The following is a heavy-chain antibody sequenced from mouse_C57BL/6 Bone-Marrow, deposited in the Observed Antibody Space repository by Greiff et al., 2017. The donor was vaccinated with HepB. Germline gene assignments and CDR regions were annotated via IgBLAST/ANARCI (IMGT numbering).Heavy chain of an antibody. D-gene: IGHD2-10*02. CDR3: ARGYGNYPLAY. J-gene: IGHJ3*01. V-gene: IGHV5-9*01. Sequence: EVQRVESGGGLVKPGGSLKLSCAASGFTFSSYTMSWVRQTPEKRLEWVATISGGGGNTYYPDSVKGRFTISRDNAKNTLYLQMSSLRSEDTALYYCARGYGNYPLAYWGQGTLVTVSA. CDR1: GFTFSSYT. CDR2: ISGGGGNT.